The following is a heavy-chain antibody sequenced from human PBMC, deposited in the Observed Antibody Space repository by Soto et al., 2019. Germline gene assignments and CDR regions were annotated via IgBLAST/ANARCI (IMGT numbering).Heavy chain of an antibody. CDR2: ISYDGSNK. D-gene: IGHD5-18*01. CDR1: GFTFISYA. J-gene: IGHJ6*02. V-gene: IGHV3-30-3*01. Sequence: GGSLRLSCAASGFTFISYAMHWVRQAPGKGLEWVAVISYDGSNKYYADSVKGRFTISRDNSKNTLYLQMNSLRAEDTAVYYCARDRGYGYGMDVWGQGTTVTVSS. CDR3: ARDRGYGYGMDV.